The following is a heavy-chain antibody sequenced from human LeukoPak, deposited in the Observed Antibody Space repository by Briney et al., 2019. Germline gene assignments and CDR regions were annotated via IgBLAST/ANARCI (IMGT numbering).Heavy chain of an antibody. CDR2: IYHSGST. CDR1: GGSISSGGYY. Sequence: PSQTLSLTCTVSGGSISSGGYYWSWIRQPPGKGLEWIGYIYHSGSTYYNPSLKSRVTISVDRSKNQFSLKLSSVTAADTAVYYCARSLTTDCGRGLCPFDYWGQGTLVTVSS. J-gene: IGHJ4*02. CDR3: ARSLTTDCGRGLCPFDY. V-gene: IGHV4-30-2*01. D-gene: IGHD3-16*01.